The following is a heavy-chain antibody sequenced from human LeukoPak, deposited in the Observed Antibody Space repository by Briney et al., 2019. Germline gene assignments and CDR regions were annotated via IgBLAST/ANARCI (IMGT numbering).Heavy chain of an antibody. V-gene: IGHV3-21*01. J-gene: IGHJ4*02. CDR1: GFTFSNYN. CDR2: ISSSSSFI. CDR3: AGDSGIYSGSYYYFNY. D-gene: IGHD1-26*01. Sequence: TGGSLRLSCAASGFTFSNYNMNWVRQAPGKGLEWVSSISSSSSFIYYADSVKGRFTISRDNAKNSLYLQMNSLRAEDTAVYYCAGDSGIYSGSYYYFNYWGQGTLVTVSS.